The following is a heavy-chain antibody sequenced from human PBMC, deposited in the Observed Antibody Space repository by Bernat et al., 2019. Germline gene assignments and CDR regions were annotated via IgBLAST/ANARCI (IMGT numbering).Heavy chain of an antibody. Sequence: EVQLVESGGGLVKPGGSLRLSCAASGFTFSNAWMSWVRQAPGKGLEWVGRIKSKTDGGTYDYAAPVKGRFTISRDDSKNTLYLQMNSLKTEDTAVYYCTTDLMGGTKLGPRSRYFDYWGQGTLVTVSS. J-gene: IGHJ4*02. CDR2: IKSKTDGGTY. V-gene: IGHV3-15*01. CDR1: GFTFSNAW. D-gene: IGHD7-27*01. CDR3: TTDLMGGTKLGPRSRYFDY.